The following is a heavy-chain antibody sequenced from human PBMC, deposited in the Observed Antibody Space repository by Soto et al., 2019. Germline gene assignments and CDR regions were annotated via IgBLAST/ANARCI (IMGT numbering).Heavy chain of an antibody. J-gene: IGHJ4*02. V-gene: IGHV4-34*01. Sequence: SETLSLTCTVSGGSISNYYWSWIRQPPGKGLEWIGEINHSGSTNYNPSLKSRVTISVDTSKNQFSLKLSSVTAADTAVFYCARWSSTMVRGAPFYYFDYWGQGTLVTVSS. D-gene: IGHD3-10*01. CDR1: GGSISNYY. CDR2: INHSGST. CDR3: ARWSSTMVRGAPFYYFDY.